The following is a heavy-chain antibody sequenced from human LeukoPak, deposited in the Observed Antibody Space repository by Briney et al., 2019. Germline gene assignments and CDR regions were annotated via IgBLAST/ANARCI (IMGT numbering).Heavy chain of an antibody. J-gene: IGHJ5*02. D-gene: IGHD3-10*01. CDR2: IYTSGST. V-gene: IGHV4-4*07. CDR1: GGSISSYY. CDR3: ARDGPGQGTMVRGVIPPRWFDP. Sequence: PSETLSLTCTVSGGSISSYYWSWIRQPAGKGLEWIGRIYTSGSTNYNPSLKSRVTMSVDTSKNQFSLKLSSVTAADTAVYYCARDGPGQGTMVRGVIPPRWFDPWGQGTLVTVSS.